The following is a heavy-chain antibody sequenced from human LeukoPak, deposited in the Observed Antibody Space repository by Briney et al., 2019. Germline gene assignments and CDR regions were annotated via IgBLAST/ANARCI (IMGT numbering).Heavy chain of an antibody. CDR3: ARGRGLCSGNSCYFDY. Sequence: SVKVSCKASGYTFTVYNIHWVRQAPGQGLEWMGWINPNSGGTNYAQKFQGRVAMTRDTSITTAFMELSSLRSDDTAVFYCARGRGLCSGNSCYFDYWGQGTLVTVSS. CDR1: GYTFTVYN. D-gene: IGHD2-15*01. CDR2: INPNSGGT. J-gene: IGHJ4*02. V-gene: IGHV1-2*02.